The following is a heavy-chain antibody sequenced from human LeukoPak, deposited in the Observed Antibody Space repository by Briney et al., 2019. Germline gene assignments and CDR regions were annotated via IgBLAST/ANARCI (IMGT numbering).Heavy chain of an antibody. D-gene: IGHD2-2*03. CDR1: GGTFSSYA. CDR2: IIPIFGTA. V-gene: IGHV1-69*13. CDR3: ARLDIVVVPAPVGSDYYGMDV. Sequence: SVKVSCKASGGTFSSYAISWVRQAPGQGLEWMGGIIPIFGTANYAQKFQGRVTITADESTSTAYMELSSLRSEDTAVYYCARLDIVVVPAPVGSDYYGMDVWGRGTTVTVSS. J-gene: IGHJ6*02.